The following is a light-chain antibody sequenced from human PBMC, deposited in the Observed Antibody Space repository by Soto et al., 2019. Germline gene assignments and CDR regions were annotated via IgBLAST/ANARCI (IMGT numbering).Light chain of an antibody. CDR2: WAS. Sequence: DIVVTQSPDSLAVSLGERATINCKSSQSVLYSSNNKNFLAWYQQKPGQPPKLLIYWASTRESGVPDRFSDSGSGTDFTLTISSLQAEDVAVYYCQQYYRSPSTFGQGTKVEI. CDR1: QSVLYSSNNKNF. CDR3: QQYYRSPST. J-gene: IGKJ1*01. V-gene: IGKV4-1*01.